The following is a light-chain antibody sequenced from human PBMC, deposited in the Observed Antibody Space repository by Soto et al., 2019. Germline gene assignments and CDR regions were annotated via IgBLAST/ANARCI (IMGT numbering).Light chain of an antibody. V-gene: IGKV3-20*01. CDR1: QSVANNF. CDR3: QQYGSSGT. J-gene: IGKJ1*01. CDR2: GAS. Sequence: EIVLTQSPGTLSLSPGERATLSCRASQSVANNFLAWHQQKPGQTPRLLIYGASNRATGIPDRFSGSGSGTDFTLTISRLEPEDFAVYYCQQYGSSGTFGQGTKVDI.